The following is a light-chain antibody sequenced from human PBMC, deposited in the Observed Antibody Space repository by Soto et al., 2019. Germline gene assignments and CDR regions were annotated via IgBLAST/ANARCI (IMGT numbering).Light chain of an antibody. CDR1: QSISSW. CDR3: QQLNSFPHT. V-gene: IGKV1-5*01. J-gene: IGKJ4*01. CDR2: DAS. Sequence: DIQMTQSPSTLSASVGDRVTITCRASQSISSWLAWYQQKPGKAPKFLIYDASNLESGVPSRFSGSGSGTEFTLTISSLQPDDFATYYCQQLNSFPHTFGGGTKV.